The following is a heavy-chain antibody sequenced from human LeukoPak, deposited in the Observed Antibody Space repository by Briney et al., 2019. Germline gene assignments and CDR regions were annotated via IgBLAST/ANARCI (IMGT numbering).Heavy chain of an antibody. J-gene: IGHJ5*02. D-gene: IGHD2-15*01. CDR2: INPNGGGT. V-gene: IGHV1-2*02. CDR3: ARVFVPLYCSGGSCYSRYNWFDP. CDR1: RYTFTGYY. Sequence: ASVQVSCKASRYTFTGYYMHWVRQAPGQGLEWMGWINPNGGGTNYAQKFQGRVTMTRDTSISTAYMELSSLRSEDTAVYYCARVFVPLYCSGGSCYSRYNWFDPWGQGTLVTVSS.